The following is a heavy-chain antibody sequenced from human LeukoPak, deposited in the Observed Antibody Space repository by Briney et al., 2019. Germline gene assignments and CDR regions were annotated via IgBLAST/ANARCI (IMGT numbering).Heavy chain of an antibody. CDR3: AREVRYPGIAAAGPIDY. J-gene: IGHJ4*02. V-gene: IGHV3-33*01. D-gene: IGHD6-13*01. CDR2: IWYDGSNK. Sequence: GGSLRLSCAASGFTFSSYGMHWVRQAPGKGLEWVAVIWYDGSNKYYADSVKGRFTISRDNSKNTLYLQMNGLRAEDTAVYYCAREVRYPGIAAAGPIDYWGQGTLVTVSS. CDR1: GFTFSSYG.